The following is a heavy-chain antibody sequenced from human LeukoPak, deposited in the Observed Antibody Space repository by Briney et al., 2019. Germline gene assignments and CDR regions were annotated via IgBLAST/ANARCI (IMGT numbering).Heavy chain of an antibody. D-gene: IGHD3-3*01. Sequence: GGSLRLSCAASGFTFSSYGMSWVRQAPGKGLEWVANIKQDGSEKYYVDSVKGRFTISRDNAKNSLYLQMNSLRAEDTAVYYCARDPLYTYYDFWSGYYTGPKNYYYYMDVWGKGTTVTVSS. CDR2: IKQDGSEK. CDR1: GFTFSSYG. V-gene: IGHV3-7*01. J-gene: IGHJ6*03. CDR3: ARDPLYTYYDFWSGYYTGPKNYYYYMDV.